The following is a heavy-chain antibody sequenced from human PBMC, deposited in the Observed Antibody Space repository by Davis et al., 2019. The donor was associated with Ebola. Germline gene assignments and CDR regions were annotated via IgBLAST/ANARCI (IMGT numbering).Heavy chain of an antibody. Sequence: GESLKISCQDSGNSFNTHWIGWVRQMPGKVLEWMGIIYTGDSDTRYSPSFRGQVTISADKSIKTAFLQWSSLKASDTAMYYCATLRRTITGMDDGFDIWGQGTMVTVSS. CDR1: GNSFNTHW. CDR2: IYTGDSDT. D-gene: IGHD1-20*01. J-gene: IGHJ3*02. V-gene: IGHV5-51*01. CDR3: ATLRRTITGMDDGFDI.